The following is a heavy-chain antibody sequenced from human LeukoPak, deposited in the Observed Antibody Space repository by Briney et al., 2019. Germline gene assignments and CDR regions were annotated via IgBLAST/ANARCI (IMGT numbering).Heavy chain of an antibody. D-gene: IGHD2-2*01. CDR3: ARSPPQYQLHPPIDY. CDR2: IKQDGSEK. V-gene: IGHV3-7*01. J-gene: IGHJ4*02. Sequence: GGSLRLSCAASGFTFSRYWMSWVRQAPGKGLEWVANIKQDGSEKYYVDSVKGRFTISRDNAKISLYLQMNSLRAEDTAVYYCARSPPQYQLHPPIDYWGQGTLVTVSS. CDR1: GFTFSRYW.